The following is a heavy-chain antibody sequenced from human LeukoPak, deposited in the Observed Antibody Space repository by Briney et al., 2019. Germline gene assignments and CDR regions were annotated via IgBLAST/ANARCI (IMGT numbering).Heavy chain of an antibody. Sequence: GGSLRLSCAASGFTFTSFWVAWVRQAPGQGLEWVANIAQDGSEAVYADSVKGRFTISRDNSRNTLYLQMNSLRGEDTALYYCVKDIMTGSTGRFDPWGQGTLVTVSS. CDR2: IAQDGSEA. V-gene: IGHV3-7*03. J-gene: IGHJ5*02. CDR3: VKDIMTGSTGRFDP. D-gene: IGHD3-9*01. CDR1: GFTFTSFW.